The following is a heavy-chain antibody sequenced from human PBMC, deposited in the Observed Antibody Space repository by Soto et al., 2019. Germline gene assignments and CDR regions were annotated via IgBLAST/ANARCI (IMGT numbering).Heavy chain of an antibody. CDR2: IYYSGST. Sequence: VQLQESGPGLVKPSQTLSLTCTVSGGSISSGGYYWSWIRQHPGKGLEWIGYIYYSGSTYYHPSLKSRVTISVDTSKNQFSLKLSSVTAADTAVYYCASIVVPAAPFDYWGQGTLVTVSS. CDR3: ASIVVPAAPFDY. CDR1: GGSISSGGYY. J-gene: IGHJ4*02. D-gene: IGHD2-2*01. V-gene: IGHV4-31*03.